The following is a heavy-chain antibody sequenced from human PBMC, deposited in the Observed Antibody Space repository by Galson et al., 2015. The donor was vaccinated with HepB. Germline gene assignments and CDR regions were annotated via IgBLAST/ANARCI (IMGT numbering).Heavy chain of an antibody. Sequence: SLRLSCAASGFTFSSYSMNWVRQAPGKGLEWVSSISSSSSYIYYADSVKGRFTISRDNAKNSLYLQMNSLRAEDTAVYYCARDLDEGGLWFDPWGQGTLVTVSS. V-gene: IGHV3-21*01. J-gene: IGHJ5*02. CDR1: GFTFSSYS. CDR3: ARDLDEGGLWFDP. D-gene: IGHD1-1*01. CDR2: ISSSSSYI.